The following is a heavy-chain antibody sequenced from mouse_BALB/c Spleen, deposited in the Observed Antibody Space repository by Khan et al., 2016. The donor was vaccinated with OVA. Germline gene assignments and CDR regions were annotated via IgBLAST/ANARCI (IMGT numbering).Heavy chain of an antibody. CDR1: GYSFTGYY. D-gene: IGHD2-3*01. CDR2: INPYNGAS. CDR3: ARWVRYDGYYDSLDN. J-gene: IGHJ4*01. Sequence: EVELVESGPEMVKPGASAKISCKASGYSFTGYYIHWVKQSHVKSLEWIGRINPYNGASSYSQNFKAKASLTVDKYSSTAYMELRSLTSEDSAVDYCARWVRYDGYYDSLDNWGQGTSVTVSS. V-gene: IGHV1-31*01.